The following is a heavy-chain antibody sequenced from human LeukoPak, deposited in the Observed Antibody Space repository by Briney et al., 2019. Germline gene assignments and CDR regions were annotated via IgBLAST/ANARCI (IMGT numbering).Heavy chain of an antibody. V-gene: IGHV3-30*02. J-gene: IGHJ6*02. CDR2: IWYDGSNK. CDR1: GFTFGSYG. Sequence: GGSLRLSCAASGFTFGSYGMHWVRQAPGKGLEWVAVIWYDGSNKYYADSVKGRFTISRDNSKNTLYLQMNSLRAEDTAVYYCAKDREVAAYYYYYYGMDVWGQGTTVTVSS. CDR3: AKDREVAAYYYYYYGMDV. D-gene: IGHD2-15*01.